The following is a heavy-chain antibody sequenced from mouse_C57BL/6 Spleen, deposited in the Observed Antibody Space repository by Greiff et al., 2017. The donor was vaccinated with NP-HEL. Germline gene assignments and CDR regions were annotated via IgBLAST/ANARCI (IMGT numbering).Heavy chain of an antibody. CDR2: IDPETGGT. V-gene: IGHV1-15*01. D-gene: IGHD1-1*01. Sequence: VKLMESGAELVRPGASVTLSCKASGYTFTDYEMHWVKQTPVHGLEWIGAIDPETGGTAYNQKFKGKAILTADKSSSTAYMELRSLTSEDSAVYYCTRRETGSSYDYFDYWGQGTTLTVSS. J-gene: IGHJ2*01. CDR3: TRRETGSSYDYFDY. CDR1: GYTFTDYE.